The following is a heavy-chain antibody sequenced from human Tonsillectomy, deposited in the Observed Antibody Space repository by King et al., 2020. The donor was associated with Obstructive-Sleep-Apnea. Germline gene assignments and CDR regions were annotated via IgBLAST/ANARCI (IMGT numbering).Heavy chain of an antibody. CDR3: ARGISGYDRVFY. CDR2: INSDVSIT. V-gene: IGHV3-74*01. CDR1: GFTFSSYW. J-gene: IGHJ4*02. D-gene: IGHD5-12*01. Sequence: VQLVESGGGLVQPGGSLRLSCAAAGFTFSSYWMHWFRQAPGKGLVWVSRINSDVSITSYADSVKGRFTISRDNAKNTLYLQMNSLRAEDTAVYYCARGISGYDRVFYWGQGTLVTVSS.